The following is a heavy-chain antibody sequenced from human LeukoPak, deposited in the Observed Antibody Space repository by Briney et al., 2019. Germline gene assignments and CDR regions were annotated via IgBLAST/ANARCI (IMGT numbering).Heavy chain of an antibody. CDR1: GGTFSSYT. D-gene: IGHD5-18*01. Sequence: SVKVSCKASGGTFSSYTISWVRQAPGQGLERMGRIIPILGIANYAQKFQGRVTITADKSTSTAYMELSSLRSEDTAVYYCARAVRGVDTAMVGYNWLDPWGQGTLVTVSS. J-gene: IGHJ5*02. CDR3: ARAVRGVDTAMVGYNWLDP. V-gene: IGHV1-69*02. CDR2: IIPILGIA.